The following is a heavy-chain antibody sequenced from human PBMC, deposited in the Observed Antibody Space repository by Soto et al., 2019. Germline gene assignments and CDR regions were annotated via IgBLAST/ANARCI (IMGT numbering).Heavy chain of an antibody. V-gene: IGHV3-21*01. J-gene: IGHJ6*02. CDR3: AREGYSMFYGMDV. CDR2: ISSSSSYI. CDR1: GFTFSSYS. Sequence: PGGSLRLSCAASGFTFSSYSMNWVRQAPGKGLEWVSSISSSSSYIYYADSVKDRFTISRDNAKNSLYLQMNSLRAEDTAVYYCAREGYSMFYGMDVWGQGTTVTVSS. D-gene: IGHD2-15*01.